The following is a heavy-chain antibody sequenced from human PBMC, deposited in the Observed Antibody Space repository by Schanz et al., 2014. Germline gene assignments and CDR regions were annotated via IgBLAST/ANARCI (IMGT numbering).Heavy chain of an antibody. CDR3: AKDSTHIDIVLVPTAIDY. CDR2: ISHSGGSK. CDR1: GFTFSSYA. V-gene: IGHV3-NL1*01. D-gene: IGHD2-2*01. Sequence: QVQLVESGGGVVQPGRSLRLSCAASGFTFSSYAMHWVRQVPGKGLEWVSSISHSGGSKYYADSVKGRFTISRDNAKNTLYLHMNTLRSEDTAVYYCAKDSTHIDIVLVPTAIDYWGQGTLVTVSS. J-gene: IGHJ4*02.